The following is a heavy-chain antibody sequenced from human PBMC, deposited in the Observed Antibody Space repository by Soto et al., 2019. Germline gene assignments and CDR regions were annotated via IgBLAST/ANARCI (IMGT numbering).Heavy chain of an antibody. J-gene: IGHJ5*02. Sequence: SETLSLTCTVSGGSISSYYLSWIRQPPGQGLEWIGYIYYTGSTKYNPSLKSRVTISVDRSKNQFSLKLGSVTAADTAVYYCARGGGYCISTGCYAHNWFGHWGQGTLVTVSS. V-gene: IGHV4-59*12. CDR1: GGSISSYY. CDR3: ARGGGYCISTGCYAHNWFGH. CDR2: IYYTGST. D-gene: IGHD2-2*01.